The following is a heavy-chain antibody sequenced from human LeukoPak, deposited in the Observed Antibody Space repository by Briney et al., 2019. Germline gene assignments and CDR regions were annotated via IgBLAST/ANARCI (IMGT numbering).Heavy chain of an antibody. J-gene: IGHJ4*02. D-gene: IGHD5-18*01. CDR3: ARWGRGYSYVSDY. V-gene: IGHV4-34*01. CDR1: GGSFSGYY. CDR2: INHSGST. Sequence: PSETLSLTCAVYGGSFSGYYWSWIRQPPGKGLEWIGEINHSGSTNYNPSLKSRVTISVDTSKNQFSLKLSSVTAADTAVYCCARWGRGYSYVSDYWGQGTLVTVSS.